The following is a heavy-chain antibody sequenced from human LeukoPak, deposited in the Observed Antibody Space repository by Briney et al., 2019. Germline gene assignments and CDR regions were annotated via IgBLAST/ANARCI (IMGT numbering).Heavy chain of an antibody. CDR3: ARDGRGANHYFDY. CDR2: IYYSGST. J-gene: IGHJ4*02. V-gene: IGHV4-31*03. CDR1: GGSIRSSYYY. Sequence: SETLSLTCTVSGGSIRSSYYYWGWIRQPPGKGLEWIGYIYYSGSTYYNPSLKSRVTISVDTSKNQFSLKLSSVTAADTAVYYCARDGRGANHYFDYWGQGTLVTVSS.